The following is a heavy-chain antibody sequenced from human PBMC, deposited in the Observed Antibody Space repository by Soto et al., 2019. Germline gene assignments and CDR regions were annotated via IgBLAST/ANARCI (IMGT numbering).Heavy chain of an antibody. CDR1: RFTFNTYT. CDR3: VRNKGGCSSTSGHAYGMDV. Sequence: EVQLVESGGGLVKPGGSLRLSCAASRFTFNTYTMDWVRRSPGKGLEWVSSISGSGNYIYYADSVKGRFSISRDNAKNSLFLQMNSLRADDTAVYYCVRNKGGCSSTSGHAYGMDVWGHGTTVTVSS. J-gene: IGHJ6*02. CDR2: ISGSGNYI. D-gene: IGHD2-2*01. V-gene: IGHV3-21*01.